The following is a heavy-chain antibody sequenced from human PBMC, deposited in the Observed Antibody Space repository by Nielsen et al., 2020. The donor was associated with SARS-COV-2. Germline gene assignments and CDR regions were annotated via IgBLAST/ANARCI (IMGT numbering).Heavy chain of an antibody. Sequence: SETLSLTCTVSGGSVSSGDYYWSWIRQPPGKGLEWIGYIYYSGSTNYNPSLKSRVTISVDTSKNQFSLKLSSVTAADTAVYYCARHVPVTTVTHYFDYWGQGTLVTVSS. D-gene: IGHD4-17*01. J-gene: IGHJ4*02. CDR2: IYYSGST. CDR1: GGSVSSGDYY. V-gene: IGHV4-61*08. CDR3: ARHVPVTTVTHYFDY.